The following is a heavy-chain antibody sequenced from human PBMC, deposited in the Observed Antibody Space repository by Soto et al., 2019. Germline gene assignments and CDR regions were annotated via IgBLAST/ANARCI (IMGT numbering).Heavy chain of an antibody. D-gene: IGHD2-15*01. CDR2: ISSSSSTI. CDR1: GFTFSSYS. Sequence: EVQLVESGGGLVQPGGSLRLSCAASGFTFSSYSMNWVRQAPGKGLEWVSYISSSSSTIYYADSVKGRFTISRDNAKNSLYLQMNSLRDEDTAVYYCARRRDCSGGSCYWYFDLWGRGTLVTVSS. J-gene: IGHJ2*01. V-gene: IGHV3-48*02. CDR3: ARRRDCSGGSCYWYFDL.